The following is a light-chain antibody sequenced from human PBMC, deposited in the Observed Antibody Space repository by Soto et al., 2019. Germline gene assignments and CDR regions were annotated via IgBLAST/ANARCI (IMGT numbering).Light chain of an antibody. Sequence: EIVLTQSPGTLSLSPGERATLSCRASQSVRSTYLAWYQQKPGQAPRLLIYGASSRATGIPDRFMGSGSGTDFTLTIRRLEPEDFAVYYCKQYGSSPLFTFGQGTRLEIK. CDR3: KQYGSSPLFT. CDR2: GAS. CDR1: QSVRSTY. J-gene: IGKJ5*01. V-gene: IGKV3-20*01.